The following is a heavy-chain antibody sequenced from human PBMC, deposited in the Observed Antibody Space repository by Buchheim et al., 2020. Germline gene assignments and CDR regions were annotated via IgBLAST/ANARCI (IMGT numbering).Heavy chain of an antibody. Sequence: EVQLLESGGGLVQPGGSLRLSCAASGFTFSSYAMSWVRQAPGKGLEWVSAISGSGGSTYYADSVKGRFTTSRDNSKNTMYLQMNSLRAEDTAVYYCAKALGGYSYGYPGDAFDIWGQGT. CDR1: GFTFSSYA. D-gene: IGHD5-18*01. V-gene: IGHV3-23*01. J-gene: IGHJ3*02. CDR2: ISGSGGST. CDR3: AKALGGYSYGYPGDAFDI.